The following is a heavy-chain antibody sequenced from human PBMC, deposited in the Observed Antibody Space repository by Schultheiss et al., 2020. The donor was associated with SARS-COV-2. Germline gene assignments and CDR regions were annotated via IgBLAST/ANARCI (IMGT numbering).Heavy chain of an antibody. CDR1: GGSISPYY. J-gene: IGHJ3*02. CDR2: IYYSGST. D-gene: IGHD1-26*01. Sequence: SQTLSLTCTVSGGSISPYYWSWIRQTPGKGLEWIGYIYYSGSTNYNPSLKSRVSISVDTTKNHFSLKLNSVTAADTAVYYCAREGGSYLADAFDIWGQGTMVTVSS. V-gene: IGHV4-59*01. CDR3: AREGGSYLADAFDI.